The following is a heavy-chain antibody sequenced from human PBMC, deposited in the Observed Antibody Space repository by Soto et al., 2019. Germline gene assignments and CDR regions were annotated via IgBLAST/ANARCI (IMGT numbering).Heavy chain of an antibody. J-gene: IGHJ6*02. CDR2: IFYSGST. CDR3: ARHLTYCSAGSCYSDFPYYGMDV. V-gene: IGHV4-39*01. D-gene: IGHD2-15*01. CDR1: GGSISSISYY. Sequence: SETLTLTCTVSGGSISSISYYWGWIRQPPGKGLEWIGSIFYSGSTYYNPSLKSRVTISVDTSKNQFSLKLSSVTAADTAVYYCARHLTYCSAGSCYSDFPYYGMDVWGQGTTVTVSS.